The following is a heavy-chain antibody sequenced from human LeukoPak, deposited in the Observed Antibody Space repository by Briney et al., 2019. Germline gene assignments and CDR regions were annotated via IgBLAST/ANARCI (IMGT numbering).Heavy chain of an antibody. Sequence: GGSLRLSCAASGFTFSNYAMSWVRQAPGEGLEWVSAILGSGGSTYYADSVKGRFTVSRDNSKSTLYLQMNSVRAEDTALYYCAKWGDYDVLTGYYVPDYWGQGTLVTVSS. J-gene: IGHJ4*02. V-gene: IGHV3-23*01. CDR2: ILGSGGST. CDR1: GFTFSNYA. D-gene: IGHD3-9*01. CDR3: AKWGDYDVLTGYYVPDY.